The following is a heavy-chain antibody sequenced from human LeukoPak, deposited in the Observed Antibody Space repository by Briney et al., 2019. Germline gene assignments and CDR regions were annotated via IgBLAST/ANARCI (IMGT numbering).Heavy chain of an antibody. CDR2: ISGSGGGT. D-gene: IGHD1-14*01. J-gene: IGHJ6*03. V-gene: IGHV3-23*01. CDR1: GFTVSSNY. CDR3: AKDLEGGRSYCMDV. Sequence: GGSLRLSCAALGFTVSSNYMSWVRQAPGKGLEWVSGISGSGGGTYYADSVKGRFTISRDNSKNTLYLQMNSLRAEDTAVYYCAKDLEGGRSYCMDVWGKGTTVTVSS.